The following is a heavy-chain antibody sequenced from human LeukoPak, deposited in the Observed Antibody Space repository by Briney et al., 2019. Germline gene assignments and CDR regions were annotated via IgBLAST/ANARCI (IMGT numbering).Heavy chain of an antibody. D-gene: IGHD6-19*01. CDR3: ATYSLRQWLGLSFDY. J-gene: IGHJ4*02. CDR1: GYTLTELS. V-gene: IGHV1-24*01. CDR2: FDPEDGET. Sequence: ASVKVSCKVSGYTLTELSMHWVRQAPGKGLEWMGGFDPEDGETIYAQKFQGRVTMTEDTSTDTAYMELSSLRSEDTAVCYCATYSLRQWLGLSFDYWGQGTLVTVSS.